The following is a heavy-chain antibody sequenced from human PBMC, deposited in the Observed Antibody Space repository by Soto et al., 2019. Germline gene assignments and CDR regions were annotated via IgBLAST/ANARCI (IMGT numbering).Heavy chain of an antibody. J-gene: IGHJ4*02. Sequence: QITLKESGPTLVKPTQTLTLTCTFSGFSLSTSGVGVGWIRQPPGKALEWLALIYWDDDKRYSPSLKSRLTIXKXNSKNQVVLTMTNMDPVDTATYYCAHLDYGSTETNYWGQGTLVTVSS. CDR1: GFSLSTSGVG. V-gene: IGHV2-5*02. CDR3: AHLDYGSTETNY. D-gene: IGHD6-13*01. CDR2: IYWDDDK.